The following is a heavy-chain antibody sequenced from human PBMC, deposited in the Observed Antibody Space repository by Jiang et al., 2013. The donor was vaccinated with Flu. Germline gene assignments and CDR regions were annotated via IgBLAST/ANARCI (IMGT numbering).Heavy chain of an antibody. CDR2: ISYDGSNK. CDR3: ARGGGKPDY. D-gene: IGHD4-23*01. J-gene: IGHJ4*02. V-gene: IGHV3-30-3*01. Sequence: VISYDGSNKYYADSVKGRFTISRDNSKNTLYLQMNSLRAEDTAVYYCARGGGKPDYWGQGTLVTVSS.